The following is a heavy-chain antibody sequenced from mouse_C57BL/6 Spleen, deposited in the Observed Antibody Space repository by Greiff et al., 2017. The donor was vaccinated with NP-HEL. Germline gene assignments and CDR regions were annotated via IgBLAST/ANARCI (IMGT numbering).Heavy chain of an antibody. Sequence: VQLKESGPGMVKPSQSLSLTCTVTGYSITSGYDWHWIRHFPGNKLEWMGYISYSGSTNYNPSLKSRISITHDTSKNHFFLKLNSVTTEDTATYYCARGGYSNRYAMDYWGQGTSVTVSS. CDR1: GYSITSGYD. CDR2: ISYSGST. V-gene: IGHV3-1*01. J-gene: IGHJ4*01. CDR3: ARGGYSNRYAMDY. D-gene: IGHD2-5*01.